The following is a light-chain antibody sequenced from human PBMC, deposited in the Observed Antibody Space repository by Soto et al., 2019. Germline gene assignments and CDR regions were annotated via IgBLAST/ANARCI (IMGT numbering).Light chain of an antibody. CDR3: QQYNNWPPLT. Sequence: MTQSPATLSVSPGERATLSCRASHFIGSNLAWYQHKPGEAPRLLIYDASSRATGIPARFSGSASGTEFALTISSLQSEDFAINYCQQYNNWPPLTFGGGTKVEIK. CDR2: DAS. J-gene: IGKJ4*01. V-gene: IGKV3-15*01. CDR1: HFIGSN.